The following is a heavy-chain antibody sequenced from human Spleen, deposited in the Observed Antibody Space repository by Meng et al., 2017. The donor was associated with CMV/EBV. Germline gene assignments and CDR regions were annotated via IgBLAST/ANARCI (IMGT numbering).Heavy chain of an antibody. CDR1: GFTFSSHW. V-gene: IGHV3-74*01. Sequence: LSLTCAASGFTFSSHWMHWVRQAQGKGLVWVSHISSDGSSTTYADSVKGRFTISRDNAKNTLYLQMNSLRAEDTAVYYCARDGPTWELPTDYWGQGTLVTVSS. CDR3: ARDGPTWELPTDY. J-gene: IGHJ4*02. CDR2: ISSDGSST. D-gene: IGHD1-7*01.